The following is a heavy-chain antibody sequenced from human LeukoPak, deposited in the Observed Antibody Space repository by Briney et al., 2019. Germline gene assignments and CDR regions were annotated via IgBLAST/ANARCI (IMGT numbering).Heavy chain of an antibody. J-gene: IGHJ2*01. CDR1: GGSISSGGYY. CDR3: ARPILTPSGYVWYFDL. V-gene: IGHV4-31*03. Sequence: DPSQTLSLTCTVSGGSISSGGYYWSWIRQHPGKGLEWIGYNTYYNPSLKSRVTISVDTSNNQSSLKLSSAPPAHPAVYYCARPILTPSGYVWYFDLWGRGTLVTVSS. CDR2: NT. D-gene: IGHD3-3*01.